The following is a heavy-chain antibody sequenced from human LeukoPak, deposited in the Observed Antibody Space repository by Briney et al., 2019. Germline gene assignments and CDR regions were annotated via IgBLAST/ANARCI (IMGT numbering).Heavy chain of an antibody. V-gene: IGHV3-15*01. CDR2: IKSKTDGGTT. D-gene: IGHD3-22*01. CDR3: TTDLLITMMVVVTDY. J-gene: IGHJ4*02. CDR1: GFTFSNAW. Sequence: GGSLRLSCAASGFTFSNAWMSWVRQAPGKGLEWVGRIKSKTDGGTTDYAAPVKGRFTISRDDSKNTLYLQMNSLKTEDTAVYYCTTDLLITMMVVVTDYWGQGTLVTVSS.